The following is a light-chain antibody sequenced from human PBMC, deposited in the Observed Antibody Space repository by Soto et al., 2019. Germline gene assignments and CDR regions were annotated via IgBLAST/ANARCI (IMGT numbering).Light chain of an antibody. Sequence: QSALTQPASVSGSPGQSITISCIGTSSDVGGYNYVSWYQHHPGKAPKLMIYDVSNRPSGVSNRFSGSKSGNKASLTISGLQAEDEADYYCNSYTSSSTVVFGGGTKVTVL. J-gene: IGLJ2*01. CDR2: DVS. CDR3: NSYTSSSTVV. CDR1: SSDVGGYNY. V-gene: IGLV2-14*03.